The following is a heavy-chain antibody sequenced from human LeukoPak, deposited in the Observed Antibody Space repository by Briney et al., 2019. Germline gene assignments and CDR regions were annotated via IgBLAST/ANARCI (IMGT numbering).Heavy chain of an antibody. CDR2: INQDGTEK. V-gene: IGHV3-7*04. CDR1: GFTLSTYW. J-gene: IGHJ4*02. D-gene: IGHD1-14*01. CDR3: ARGAWYPDF. Sequence: PGGSLRLSCAASGFTLSTYWMTWVRQAPGKGLEWVANINQDGTEKNYVDSVKGRFTISRDNAKNSLDLEMNSLRVEDTAVYHCARGAWYPDFWGQGALVTVSS.